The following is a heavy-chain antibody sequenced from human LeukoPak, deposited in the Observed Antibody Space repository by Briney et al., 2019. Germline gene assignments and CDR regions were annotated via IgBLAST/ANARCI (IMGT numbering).Heavy chain of an antibody. CDR1: GYTFSSYG. Sequence: ASVKVSCKASGYTFSSYGITWVRQAPGQGLEWMGWIRVYNGNTNYAQSLQGRLILTTDTSTNTAYMELRSLRSDDTAVYYCARGSDNFYWSFDLWGRGTLVTVPS. CDR3: ARGSDNFYWSFDL. V-gene: IGHV1-18*01. J-gene: IGHJ2*01. CDR2: IRVYNGNT. D-gene: IGHD1-20*01.